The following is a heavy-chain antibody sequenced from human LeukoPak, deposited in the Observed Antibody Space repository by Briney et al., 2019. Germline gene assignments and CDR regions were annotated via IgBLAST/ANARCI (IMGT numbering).Heavy chain of an antibody. CDR2: IRYDGSNK. CDR1: GFTFSTYG. D-gene: IGHD2-2*01. J-gene: IGHJ4*02. V-gene: IGHV3-30*02. CDR3: AAPGVPAATYYFDY. Sequence: GGSLRLSCAASGFTFSTYGMHWVRQAPGKGLEWVAFIRYDGSNKYYADSVKGRFTISRDNSKNTVYLQMNSLRAEDTAVYYCAAPGVPAATYYFDYWGQGTLVAVSS.